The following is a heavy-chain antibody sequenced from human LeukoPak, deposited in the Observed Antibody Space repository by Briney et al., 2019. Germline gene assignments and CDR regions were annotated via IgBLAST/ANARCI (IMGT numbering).Heavy chain of an antibody. CDR3: ARALSRWIQLWSDAFDI. J-gene: IGHJ3*02. CDR1: GGSISSYY. CDR2: IYYSGST. V-gene: IGHV4-59*01. D-gene: IGHD5-18*01. Sequence: SETLSLTCTVSGGSISSYYWSWIRQPPGKGLEWIGYIYYSGSTNYNPSLKSRVTISVDTSKNQFSLKLSSVTAADTAVYYCARALSRWIQLWSDAFDIWGQGTMVTVSS.